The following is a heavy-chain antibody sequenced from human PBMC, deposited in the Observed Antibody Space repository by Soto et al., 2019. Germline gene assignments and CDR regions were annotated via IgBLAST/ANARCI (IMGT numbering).Heavy chain of an antibody. CDR1: GFTFSSYA. V-gene: IGHV3-64D*06. CDR3: VKGGTMVRGVITHYYYYGMDV. J-gene: IGHJ6*02. CDR2: ISSNGGST. Sequence: VGSLRLSCSASGFTFSSYAMHWVRQAPGKGLEYVSAISSNGGSTYYADSVKGRFTISRDNSKNTLYLQMSSLRAEDTAVYYCVKGGTMVRGVITHYYYYGMDVWGQGTTVTVSS. D-gene: IGHD3-10*01.